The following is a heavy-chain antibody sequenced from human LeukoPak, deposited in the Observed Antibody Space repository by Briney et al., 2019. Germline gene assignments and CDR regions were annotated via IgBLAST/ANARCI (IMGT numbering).Heavy chain of an antibody. J-gene: IGHJ6*03. CDR3: ARGYCSGGSCYGSRYYYYYYMDV. Sequence: GASVKVSCKAPGYTFTSYDINWVRQATGQGLEWMGWMNPNSGNTGYGQKFQGRATITAGESTSTAYMELSSLRSEDTAVYYCARGYCSGGSCYGSRYYYYYYMDVRGKGTTVTISS. CDR1: GYTFTSYD. D-gene: IGHD2-15*01. V-gene: IGHV1-8*03. CDR2: MNPNSGNT.